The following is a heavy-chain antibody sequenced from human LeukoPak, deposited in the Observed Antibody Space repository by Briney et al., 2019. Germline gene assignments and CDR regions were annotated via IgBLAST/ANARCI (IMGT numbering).Heavy chain of an antibody. D-gene: IGHD4-17*01. V-gene: IGHV3-20*04. CDR3: ARASDYGDYFSGMDV. Sequence: GGSLRLSCAASGFTFDDYAMSWVRQAPGKGLEWVSGINWNGDSTGYADSVKGRFTISRDNAKNSLYLQMNSLRAEDMAVYYCARASDYGDYFSGMDVWGQGTTVTVSS. CDR1: GFTFDDYA. CDR2: INWNGDST. J-gene: IGHJ6*02.